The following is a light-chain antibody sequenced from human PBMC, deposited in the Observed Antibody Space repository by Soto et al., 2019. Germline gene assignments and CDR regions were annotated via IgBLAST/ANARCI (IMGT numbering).Light chain of an antibody. CDR2: DVS. V-gene: IGLV2-14*01. CDR1: SSDVGGYNY. Sequence: QSALTQPASVSGSPGQSITISCTGTSSDVGGYNYVSWYQQHPGKAPKLMIFDVSNRPSGVSNRFSGSKSGNTASLTISGLQAEDEADYCSSYTSSSTLYDFGTGTKLTVL. J-gene: IGLJ1*01. CDR3: SSYTSSSTLYD.